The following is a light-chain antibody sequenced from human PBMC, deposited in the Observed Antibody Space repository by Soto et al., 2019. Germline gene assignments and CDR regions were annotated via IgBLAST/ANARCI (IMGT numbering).Light chain of an antibody. CDR1: SSDVGSSNL. CDR3: CSYAGSSTYV. J-gene: IGLJ1*01. V-gene: IGLV2-23*01. Sequence: QSVLTQPASVSGSPGQSITISCTGTSSDVGSSNLVSWYQQHPGKAPKLMIYEGSKRPSGVSNRFSGSKSGNAASLTISGFQAEDEADYYCCSYAGSSTYVFGTGTKVTVL. CDR2: EGS.